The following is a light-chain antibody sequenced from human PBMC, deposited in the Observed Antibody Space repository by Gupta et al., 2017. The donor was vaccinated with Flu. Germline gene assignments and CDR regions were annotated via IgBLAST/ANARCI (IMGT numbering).Light chain of an antibody. CDR2: SDH. CDR1: RSTIGTNS. CDR3: AAWDDSLHVVV. Sequence: QSVLTQPPSASATPGHRVTIPCSGTRSTIGTNSVNWYQQLPGTTPKLLIYSDHQRPAGVPDRFSASKSGTSASLAIIGLQSEDEATYYCAAWDDSLHVVVFGGGTQLTVL. V-gene: IGLV1-44*01. J-gene: IGLJ2*01.